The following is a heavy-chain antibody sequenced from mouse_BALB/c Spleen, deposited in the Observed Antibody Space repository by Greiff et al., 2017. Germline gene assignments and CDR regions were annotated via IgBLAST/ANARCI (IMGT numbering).Heavy chain of an antibody. CDR2: ISDGGSYT. V-gene: IGHV5-4*02. CDR3: ARDIHYYAMDY. J-gene: IGHJ4*01. CDR1: GFTFSDYY. Sequence: VQLVESGGGLVKPGGSLKLSCAASGFTFSDYYMYWVRQTPEKRLEWVATISDGGSYTYYPDSVKGRFTISRDNAKNNLYLQMSSLKSEDTAMYYCARDIHYYAMDYWGQGTSVTVSS.